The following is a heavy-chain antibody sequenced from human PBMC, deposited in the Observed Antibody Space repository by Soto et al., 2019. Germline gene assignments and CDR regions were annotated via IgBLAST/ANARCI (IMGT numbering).Heavy chain of an antibody. CDR2: IYYSGST. CDR3: ARDSSSWYWFDP. V-gene: IGHV4-39*02. CDR1: GGSISSSSYY. D-gene: IGHD6-13*01. Sequence: PSETLSLTCTVSGGSISSSSYYWGWIRQPPGRGLEWIGSIYYSGSTYYNPSLKSRVTISVDTSKNQFSLKLSSVTAADTAVYYCARDSSSWYWFDPWGQGTLVTV. J-gene: IGHJ5*02.